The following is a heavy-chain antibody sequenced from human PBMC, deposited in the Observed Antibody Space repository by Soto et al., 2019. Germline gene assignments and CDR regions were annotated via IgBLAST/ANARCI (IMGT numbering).Heavy chain of an antibody. CDR2: VSSSGGGT. CDR3: AKSPGSIVVPAARGIIDY. CDR1: GFTFSSYV. J-gene: IGHJ4*02. Sequence: AWGSLRLSWSASGFTFSSYVMSWVRQAPGKGLEWVSTVSSSGGGTYYADSVKGRFTISRDNSKNTLYLQMNSLRAEDTAVYYCAKSPGSIVVPAARGIIDYWGQGTLVTVSS. D-gene: IGHD2-2*01. V-gene: IGHV3-23*01.